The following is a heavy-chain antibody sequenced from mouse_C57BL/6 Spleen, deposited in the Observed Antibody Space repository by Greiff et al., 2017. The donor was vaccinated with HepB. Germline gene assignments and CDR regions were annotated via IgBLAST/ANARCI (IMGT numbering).Heavy chain of an antibody. Sequence: QVQLQQPGAELVKPGASVKLSCKASGYTFTSYWMQWVKQRPGQGLEWIGEIDPSDSYTNYNQKFKGKATLTVDTSSSTAYMQLSSLTSEDSAVYYCARGNYYGSSYGFDVWGTGTTVTVSS. V-gene: IGHV1-50*01. J-gene: IGHJ1*03. CDR1: GYTFTSYW. CDR3: ARGNYYGSSYGFDV. D-gene: IGHD1-1*01. CDR2: IDPSDSYT.